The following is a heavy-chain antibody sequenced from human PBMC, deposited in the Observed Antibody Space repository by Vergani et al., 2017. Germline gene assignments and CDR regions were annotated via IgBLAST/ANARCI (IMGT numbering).Heavy chain of an antibody. CDR2: IYYSGST. Sequence: QVQLQESGPGLVKTSETLSLTCTVSGGSISSYYWSWIRPPPGKGLEWIGYIYYSGSTNDNPSLKSRVTISVDTSKNQFSLKLSSVTAADTAVYYCARTVAASPKVNYYYGMDVWGQGTTVTVS. V-gene: IGHV4-59*01. J-gene: IGHJ6*02. D-gene: IGHD2-15*01. CDR3: ARTVAASPKVNYYYGMDV. CDR1: GGSISSYY.